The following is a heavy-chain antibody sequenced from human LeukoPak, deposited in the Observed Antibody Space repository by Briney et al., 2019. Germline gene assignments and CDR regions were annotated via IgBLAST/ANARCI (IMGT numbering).Heavy chain of an antibody. J-gene: IGHJ4*02. CDR2: IYHSGST. Sequence: PSETLSLTCTVSGGSISSSNWWSWVRQPPGKGLEWIGEIYHSGSTDYNPPLKSRVTISVDKSKNQFSLKLSSVTAADTAVYYCARSVGYCSGGSCYSLRYFDYWGQGTLVTVSS. D-gene: IGHD2-15*01. CDR3: ARSVGYCSGGSCYSLRYFDY. CDR1: GGSISSSNW. V-gene: IGHV4-4*02.